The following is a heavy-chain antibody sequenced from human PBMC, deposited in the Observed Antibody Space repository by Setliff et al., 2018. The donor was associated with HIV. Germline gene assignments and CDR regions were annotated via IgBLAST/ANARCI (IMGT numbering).Heavy chain of an antibody. Sequence: HPGGSLRLSCASSGFTFSSYAMTWVRQAPGKGLECVAVISGSGGDTYYADSVKGRFTISRDYSKNMVYLQVSSLRAEDSAVYYCVESASWDLRGWLHWGQGTPVTVSS. J-gene: IGHJ4*02. CDR1: GFTFSSYA. CDR2: ISGSGGDT. D-gene: IGHD6-19*01. V-gene: IGHV3-23*01. CDR3: VESASWDLRGWLH.